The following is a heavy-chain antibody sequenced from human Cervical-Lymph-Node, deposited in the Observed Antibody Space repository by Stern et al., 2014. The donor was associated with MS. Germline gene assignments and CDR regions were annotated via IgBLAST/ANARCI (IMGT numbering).Heavy chain of an antibody. Sequence: QVQLGQSGPGLVKPSETLSLTCSVSGGSITSSSYFWGWIRQPPGKGLEWIGSIHYGGNTFYNSSLKSRVTISADTSRNQFSLRLRSVIAADTAVYYCAASSAWHSFDFWGQGTLVTVSS. CDR3: AASSAWHSFDF. CDR1: GGSITSSSYF. J-gene: IGHJ4*02. V-gene: IGHV4-39*01. D-gene: IGHD6-19*01. CDR2: IHYGGNT.